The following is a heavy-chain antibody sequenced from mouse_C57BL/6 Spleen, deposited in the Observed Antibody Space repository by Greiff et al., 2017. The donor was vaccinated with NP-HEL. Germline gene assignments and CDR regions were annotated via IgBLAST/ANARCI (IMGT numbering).Heavy chain of an antibody. CDR2: ISSGGDYI. CDR3: TRAEFITTVVANYYAMDY. V-gene: IGHV5-9-1*02. J-gene: IGHJ4*01. Sequence: EVHLVESGEGLVKPGGSLKLSCAASGFTFSSYAMSWVRQTPEQRLEWVAYISSGGDYIYYADTVKGRFTISRDNARNTLYLQMSSLKSEDTAMYYCTRAEFITTVVANYYAMDYWGQGTSVPVSS. CDR1: GFTFSSYA. D-gene: IGHD1-1*01.